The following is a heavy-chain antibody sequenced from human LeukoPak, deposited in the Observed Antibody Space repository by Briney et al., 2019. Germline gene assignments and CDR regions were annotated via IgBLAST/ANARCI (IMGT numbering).Heavy chain of an antibody. CDR1: GYSISSGYY. CDR3: ARDSGTDYMDV. V-gene: IGHV4-38-2*02. CDR2: IYHSGST. D-gene: IGHD1-1*01. Sequence: PSETLSLTCTVSGYSISSGYYWGWIRQPPGKGLEWIGSIYHSGSTYYNPSLKSRVTISVDTSKNQFSLKLSSVTAADTAVYYCARDSGTDYMDVWGKGTTVTISS. J-gene: IGHJ6*03.